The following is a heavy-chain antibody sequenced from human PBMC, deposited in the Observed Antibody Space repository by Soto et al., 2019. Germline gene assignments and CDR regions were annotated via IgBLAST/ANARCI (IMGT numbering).Heavy chain of an antibody. J-gene: IGHJ4*02. CDR3: ASVQGYYDFWSGYSKYYFDY. CDR2: IYYSGST. D-gene: IGHD3-3*01. V-gene: IGHV4-31*03. Sequence: PSETLSLTCTVSGGSISSGGYYWSWIRQHPGKGLEWIGYIYYSGSTYYNLSLKSRVTISVDTSKNQFSLKLSYVTAADTAVYYCASVQGYYDFWSGYSKYYFDYWGQGTLGTVSS. CDR1: GGSISSGGYY.